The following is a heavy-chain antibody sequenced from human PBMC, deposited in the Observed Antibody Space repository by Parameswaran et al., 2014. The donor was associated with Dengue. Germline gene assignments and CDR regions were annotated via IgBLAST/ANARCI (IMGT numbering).Heavy chain of an antibody. CDR2: ISSSGSAI. V-gene: IGHV3-11*01. CDR3: AREYTSGWNQDF. Sequence: PGKGLEWVSYISSSGSAISYADSVKGRFTISRDNAKNSLYLQMNSLRAEDTAVYYCAREYTSGWNQDFWGQGTLVTVSS. J-gene: IGHJ4*02. D-gene: IGHD6-19*01.